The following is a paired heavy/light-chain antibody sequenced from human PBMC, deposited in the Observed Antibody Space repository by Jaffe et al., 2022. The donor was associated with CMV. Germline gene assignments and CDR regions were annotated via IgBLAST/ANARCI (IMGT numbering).Heavy chain of an antibody. V-gene: IGHV4-59*01. CDR2: IHYSGKT. Sequence: QVQLQESGPGLVKPSETLSLTCTVSGDSISSDYWSWIRQPPGKGLEWIGNIHYSGKTDYNPSLKSRVTIAVDTSKNQFSLKVNSVTAADTAVYYCARDLYRNAWSGSTWFDPWGQGTLVNVSS. J-gene: IGHJ5*02. CDR3: ARDLYRNAWSGSTWFDP. D-gene: IGHD3-3*01. CDR1: GDSISSDY.
Light chain of an antibody. CDR2: NSN. CDR3: QSFDSRSGVV. V-gene: IGLV1-40*01. CDR1: SSNIGARYD. Sequence: QSVLTQPPSVSGAPGQRVTISCTGSSSNIGARYDVHWYQQLPGIAPKLLIYNSNNRPSGVPDRFSGSKSGTSASLAITGLQAGDEADYYCQSFDSRSGVVFGGGTKVTVL. J-gene: IGLJ2*01.